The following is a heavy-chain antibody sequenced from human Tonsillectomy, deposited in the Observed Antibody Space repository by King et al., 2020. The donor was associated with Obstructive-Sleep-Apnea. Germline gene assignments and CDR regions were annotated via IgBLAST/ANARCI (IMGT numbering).Heavy chain of an antibody. CDR1: GFTFSSYW. J-gene: IGHJ4*02. CDR2: IKQDGSEK. CDR3: ARDRGELID. Sequence: VQLVESGGGLVQPGGSLRLSCAASGFTFSSYWMSWVRQAPGKGLEWVGNIKQDGSEKRYVDSVKGRFTMSRDNAKNSLFLQMNTRRAEDTAVYYCARDRGELIDWGQGTLVTVSS. D-gene: IGHD3-16*01. V-gene: IGHV3-7*01.